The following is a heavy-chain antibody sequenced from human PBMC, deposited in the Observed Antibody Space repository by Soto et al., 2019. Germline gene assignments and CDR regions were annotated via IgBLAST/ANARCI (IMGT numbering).Heavy chain of an antibody. CDR2: INPNSGGT. CDR1: GYTFTGYC. CDR3: VRDVGPITIFGEALSGYFDS. D-gene: IGHD3-3*01. V-gene: IGHV1-2*02. Sequence: DSVKVSCKASGYTFTGYCMHWVLQAPGQGLDWMGWINPNSGGTSYAQKFQGRVTMTRDTSISTSYMELNSLRVDDTAVYYCVRDVGPITIFGEALSGYFDSWGQGTLVTVSS. J-gene: IGHJ4*02.